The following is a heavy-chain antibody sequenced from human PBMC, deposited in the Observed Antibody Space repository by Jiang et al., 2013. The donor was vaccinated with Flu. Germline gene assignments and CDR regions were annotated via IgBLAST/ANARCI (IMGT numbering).Heavy chain of an antibody. V-gene: IGHV4-59*01. CDR3: ARESGSSSELDY. CDR1: GGSISSYY. CDR2: IYYSGST. Sequence: GSGLVKPSETLSLTCTVSGGSISSYYWSWIRQPPGKGLEWIGYIYYSGSTNYNPSLKSRVTISVDTSKNQFSLKLSSVTAADTAVYYCARESGSSSELDYWGQGTLVTVSS. D-gene: IGHD6-6*01. J-gene: IGHJ4*02.